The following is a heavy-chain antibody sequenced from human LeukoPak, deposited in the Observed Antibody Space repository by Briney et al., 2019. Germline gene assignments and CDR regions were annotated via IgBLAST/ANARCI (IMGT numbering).Heavy chain of an antibody. V-gene: IGHV3-53*01. J-gene: IGHJ4*02. D-gene: IGHD1-26*01. Sequence: GGSLRLSCAASGFFVSSSYMSWVRQAPGKGLEWVSLIYSGGSTYYADSVKGRFTISRDNSKNTLFLQMNSLRAEDTAVYYCARDSIVESTKAASFAYWGQGTLVTVSS. CDR3: ARDSIVESTKAASFAY. CDR1: GFFVSSSY. CDR2: IYSGGST.